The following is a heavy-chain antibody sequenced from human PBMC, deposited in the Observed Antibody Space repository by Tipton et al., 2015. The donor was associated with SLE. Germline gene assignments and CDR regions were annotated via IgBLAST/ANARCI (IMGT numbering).Heavy chain of an antibody. CDR1: DDSIRDYY. D-gene: IGHD3-16*01. CDR3: ARGVSGYFHYCYMDV. Sequence: TLSLTCSASDDSIRDYYFSWIRQPPGKELEWIGEISHSRSTNYNPSLKSRGTISLDTSNNQFSLRLSSVTAADTAVYYCARGVSGYFHYCYMDVWGKGTTVTISS. CDR2: ISHSRST. V-gene: IGHV4-34*01. J-gene: IGHJ6*03.